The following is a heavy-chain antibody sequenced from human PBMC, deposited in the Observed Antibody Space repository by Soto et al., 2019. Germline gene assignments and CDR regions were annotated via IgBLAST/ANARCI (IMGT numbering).Heavy chain of an antibody. D-gene: IGHD3-16*02. J-gene: IGHJ5*02. Sequence: PSETLSLTCTVSGGSISSSSYYWGWIRQPPGKGLEWIGSIYYSGSTYYNPSLKSRVTISVDTSKNQFSLKLSSVTAADTAVYYCARQGLRLGELSSWGQGTLVTVSS. V-gene: IGHV4-39*01. CDR1: GGSISSSSYY. CDR2: IYYSGST. CDR3: ARQGLRLGELSS.